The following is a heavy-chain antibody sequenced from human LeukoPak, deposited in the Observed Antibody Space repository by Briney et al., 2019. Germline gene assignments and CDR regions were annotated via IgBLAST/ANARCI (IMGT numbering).Heavy chain of an antibody. J-gene: IGHJ4*02. CDR3: ARMGGYSGYATH. D-gene: IGHD5-12*01. CDR1: GGSISSYY. V-gene: IGHV4-59*08. Sequence: PSETLSLTCTVSGGSISSYYWSWIRQPPGKGLEWIGYILYSGTTNSNPSLKSRVTISEDTSKNQISLKLSSVTAADTAVYYCARMGGYSGYATHWGQGTLVTVSS. CDR2: ILYSGTT.